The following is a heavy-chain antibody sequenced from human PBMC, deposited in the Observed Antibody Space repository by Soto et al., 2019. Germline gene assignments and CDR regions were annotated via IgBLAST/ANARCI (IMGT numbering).Heavy chain of an antibody. J-gene: IGHJ4*02. D-gene: IGHD6-13*01. CDR3: ASHRSSKDY. CDR1: GFTFSSYS. Sequence: EVQLVESGGGLVKPGGSLRLSCAASGFTFSSYSMNWVRQAPGKGLEWVSSISSSSSYIYYADSVKGRFTNSRDNAKNSRYLQMSSLRAEDREVYYCASHRSSKDYCCQGTLVSVSS. V-gene: IGHV3-21*01. CDR2: ISSSSSYI.